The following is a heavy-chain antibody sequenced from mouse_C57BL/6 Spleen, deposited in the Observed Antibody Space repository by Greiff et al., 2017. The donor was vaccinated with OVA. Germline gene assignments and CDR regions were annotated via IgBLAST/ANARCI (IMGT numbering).Heavy chain of an antibody. J-gene: IGHJ3*01. V-gene: IGHV1-66*01. CDR1: GYSFTSYY. CDR2: IYPGSGNT. D-gene: IGHD2-1*01. CDR3: AREGYYGNPWFAY. Sequence: VQLQESGPELVKPGASVKISCKASGYSFTSYYIHWVKQRPGQGLEWIGWIYPGSGNTKYNEKFKGKATLTADTSSSTAYMQLSSLTSEDSAVYYCAREGYYGNPWFAYWGQGTLVTVSA.